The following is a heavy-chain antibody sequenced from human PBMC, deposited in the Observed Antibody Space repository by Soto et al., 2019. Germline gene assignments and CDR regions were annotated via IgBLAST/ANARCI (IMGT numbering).Heavy chain of an antibody. Sequence: QVQLVQSGAEVKKPGASVKVSCKATGYPFSSYYIHWVRQAPGQGLEWMGIIKPSGGGTGYSQKFRGRVIMTRDTSTSTVYLELRDLRSDDTAVYFCARPMIPICVGRAPFDSWGQGTLVTVSS. CDR3: ARPMIPICVGRAPFDS. CDR2: IKPSGGGT. V-gene: IGHV1-46*01. D-gene: IGHD3-16*01. J-gene: IGHJ4*02. CDR1: GYPFSSYY.